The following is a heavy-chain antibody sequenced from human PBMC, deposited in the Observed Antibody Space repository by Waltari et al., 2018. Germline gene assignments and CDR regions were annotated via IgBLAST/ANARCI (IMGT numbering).Heavy chain of an antibody. Sequence: QVRLQQWGAGLLKPSETLSLTCAVYGGSFSGYYCSWIRQPPGKGWEWIGEISHMACTNYIRYLRIRVTRSVDTAKNQFSLKLSSVTAADTAVYYCARGGFCYRAGVVWGQGTTVTVSS. CDR1: GGSFSGYY. D-gene: IGHD3-10*01. J-gene: IGHJ6*02. CDR2: ISHMACT. CDR3: ARGGFCYRAGVV. V-gene: IGHV4-34*01.